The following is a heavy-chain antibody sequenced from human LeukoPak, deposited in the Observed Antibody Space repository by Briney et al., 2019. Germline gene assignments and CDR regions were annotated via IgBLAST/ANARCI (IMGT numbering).Heavy chain of an antibody. V-gene: IGHV3-30-3*01. CDR1: GFTFSSYA. CDR3: ARDRLGYSGYEGDY. J-gene: IGHJ4*02. D-gene: IGHD5-12*01. Sequence: PGRSLRLSCAASGFTFSSYAMHWVRQAPSKGLEWVAVISYDGSNKYYADSVKGRFTISRDNSKNTLYLQMNSLRAEDTALYYCARDRLGYSGYEGDYWGQGTLVTVSS. CDR2: ISYDGSNK.